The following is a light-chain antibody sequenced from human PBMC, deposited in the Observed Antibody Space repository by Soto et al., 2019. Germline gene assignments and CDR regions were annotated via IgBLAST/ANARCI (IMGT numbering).Light chain of an antibody. CDR3: SSYTSSSTPVV. CDR1: SSDVGGYNY. CDR2: DVS. Sequence: QSALTQPACVSGSPGQSFTISCTGTSSDVGGYNYVSWYQQHPGKAPKLMIYDVSNRPSGVSNRFSGSKSGNTASLTISGLQAEDEADYYCSSYTSSSTPVVFGGGTKVTVL. J-gene: IGLJ2*01. V-gene: IGLV2-14*01.